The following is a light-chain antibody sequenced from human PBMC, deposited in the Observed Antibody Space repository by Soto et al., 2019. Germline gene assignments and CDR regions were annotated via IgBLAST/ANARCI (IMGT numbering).Light chain of an antibody. CDR1: QSVSSS. CDR3: QQYNNWWT. V-gene: IGKV3-15*01. CDR2: AAS. Sequence: EIVMTQSPVTLSVSPGERATLSCRASQSVSSSLAWYQQKPGQAPRLLIYAASTKATGIPARFSGSGSGKEFPLTISSLQSEDFAVYYCQQYNNWWTFGQGTKVEIK. J-gene: IGKJ1*01.